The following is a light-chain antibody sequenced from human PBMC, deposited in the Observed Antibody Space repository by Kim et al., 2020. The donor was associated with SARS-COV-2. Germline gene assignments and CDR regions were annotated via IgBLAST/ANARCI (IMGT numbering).Light chain of an antibody. CDR1: QDIRNY. Sequence: ASLAALVTTTYQASQDIRNYLNWYQQKPGKAPKLLIYDASNLETGVPSRFSGGGSGTDCTRTISSLQPEDVATYYCQHYESLPITFGQGTRLEIK. J-gene: IGKJ5*01. CDR3: QHYESLPIT. CDR2: DAS. V-gene: IGKV1-33*01.